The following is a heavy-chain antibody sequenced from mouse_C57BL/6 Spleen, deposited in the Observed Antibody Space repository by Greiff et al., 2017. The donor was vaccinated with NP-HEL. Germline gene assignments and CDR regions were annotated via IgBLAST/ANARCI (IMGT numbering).Heavy chain of an antibody. D-gene: IGHD2-1*01. Sequence: QVQLQQPGAELVKPGASVKLSCKASGYTFTSYWMHWVKQRPGQGLEWIGMIHPNSGSTNYNEKFKSKATLTVDKSSSTAYMQLSSLTSEDSAVYYCARGGYYGNYDWAMDYWGQGTSVTVSS. J-gene: IGHJ4*01. CDR3: ARGGYYGNYDWAMDY. CDR1: GYTFTSYW. V-gene: IGHV1-64*01. CDR2: IHPNSGST.